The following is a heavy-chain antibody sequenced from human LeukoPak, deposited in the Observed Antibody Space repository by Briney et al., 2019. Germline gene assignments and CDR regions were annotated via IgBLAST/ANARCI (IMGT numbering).Heavy chain of an antibody. Sequence: SQTLSLTCTVSGGSISSGSYYWSWIRQPAGKGLEWIGRIYTSGSTNYNPSLKSRVTISVDTSKNQFSLKLSSVTAADTAVYYCASSPDHGIAERDAFGIWGQGTMVTVSS. CDR2: IYTSGST. V-gene: IGHV4-61*02. J-gene: IGHJ3*02. CDR1: GGSISSGSYY. D-gene: IGHD6-13*01. CDR3: ASSPDHGIAERDAFGI.